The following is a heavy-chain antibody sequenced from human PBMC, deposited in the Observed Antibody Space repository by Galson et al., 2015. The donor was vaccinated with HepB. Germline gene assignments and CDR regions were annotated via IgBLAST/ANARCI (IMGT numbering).Heavy chain of an antibody. D-gene: IGHD3-22*01. V-gene: IGHV3-30-3*01. CDR3: ARGLAGYSPWAAYYYDSSGYSDY. Sequence: SLRLSCAASGFTFSSYAMHWVRQAPGKGLEWVAVISYDGSNKYYADSVKGRFTISRDNSKNTLYLQMNSLRAEDAAVYYCARGLAGYSPWAAYYYDSSGYSDYWGQGTLVTVSS. J-gene: IGHJ4*02. CDR1: GFTFSSYA. CDR2: ISYDGSNK.